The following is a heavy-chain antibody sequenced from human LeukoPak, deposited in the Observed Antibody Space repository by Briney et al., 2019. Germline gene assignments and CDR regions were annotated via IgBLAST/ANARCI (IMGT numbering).Heavy chain of an antibody. J-gene: IGHJ4*02. V-gene: IGHV3-21*01. CDR3: ARGAKDSWMDY. D-gene: IGHD6-13*01. CDR1: GFTFSSFS. Sequence: GGSLRLSCAASGFTFSSFSMHWVRQAPGKGLEWVSSISSSSSYIYYADSVKGRFTISRDNAKNSLYLQMNGLRAEDTAVYYCARGAKDSWMDYWGQGTLVTVSS. CDR2: ISSSSSYI.